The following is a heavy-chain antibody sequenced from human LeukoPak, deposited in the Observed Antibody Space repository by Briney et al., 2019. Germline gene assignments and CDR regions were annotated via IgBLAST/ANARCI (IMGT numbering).Heavy chain of an antibody. D-gene: IGHD3-10*01. Sequence: PETLSLTCAVYGGSFSGYYWSWIRQPPGKGVEWIGEINHSGITNYNPSLRSRVTISADTSKNQFSLKLSSVTAADTAVYYCARHYRGGSGSYYSYYYYYYMDVWGKGTTVTISS. CDR3: ARHYRGGSGSYYSYYYYYYMDV. V-gene: IGHV4-34*01. CDR2: INHSGIT. J-gene: IGHJ6*03. CDR1: GGSFSGYY.